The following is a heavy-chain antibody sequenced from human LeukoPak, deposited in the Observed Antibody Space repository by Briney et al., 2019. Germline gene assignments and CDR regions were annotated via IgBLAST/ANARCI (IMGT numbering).Heavy chain of an antibody. CDR2: IKQDVSEK. J-gene: IGHJ4*02. V-gene: IGHV3-7*01. Sequence: GGSLRLSCAASGFTFSSYWMSWGRQAPGKGRGWVANIKQDVSEKYYVDSVKGRCSLSRDNAKNSLCLRMNSLRAEGTAVYYCATRCCPYYFDYWGQGTLVTVSS. CDR1: GFTFSSYW. CDR3: ATRCCPYYFDY. D-gene: IGHD2-15*01.